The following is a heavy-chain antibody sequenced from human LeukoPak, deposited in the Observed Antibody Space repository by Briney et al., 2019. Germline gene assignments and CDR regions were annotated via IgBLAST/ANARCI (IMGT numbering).Heavy chain of an antibody. CDR2: INQDGTEK. CDR1: GFTFSSRW. J-gene: IGHJ4*02. D-gene: IGHD1-26*01. CDR3: ARDGVARGIYFDY. Sequence: GGSLRLSCVVSGFTFSSRWMSWVRQAPGKGLEWVANINQDGTEKDYVDSVKGRFTISRDNAKNSLYLQMHSLRAEDTAVYYCARDGVARGIYFDYWGQGTLVTVSS. V-gene: IGHV3-7*05.